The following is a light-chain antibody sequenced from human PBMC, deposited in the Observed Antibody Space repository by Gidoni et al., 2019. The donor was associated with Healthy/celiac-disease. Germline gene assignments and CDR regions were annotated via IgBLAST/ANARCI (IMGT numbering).Light chain of an antibody. J-gene: IGKJ1*01. Sequence: EIVLTQSPATLSLSPGERATLSCRASQSVSSYLAWSQQKPGQAPRLLIYDASNRATGIPARFSGSGSGTDFTLTISSLEPEDFAVYYCQQRSNWPLWTFXXXTKVEIK. V-gene: IGKV3-11*01. CDR1: QSVSSY. CDR3: QQRSNWPLWT. CDR2: DAS.